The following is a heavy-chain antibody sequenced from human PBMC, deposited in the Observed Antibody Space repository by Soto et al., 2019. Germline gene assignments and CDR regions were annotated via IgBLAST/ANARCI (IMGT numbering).Heavy chain of an antibody. Sequence: QVQLVQSGAEVKKPGSSVKVSCKASGGTFSSYAISWVRQAPGQGLEWMGGIIPIFGTANYAQKFQGRVTITADKSTSTAYMELSSRRSEETAVYYCARGLGSRGIVRNWFDPWGQGTLVTVSS. V-gene: IGHV1-69*06. CDR1: GGTFSSYA. CDR3: ARGLGSRGIVRNWFDP. CDR2: IIPIFGTA. D-gene: IGHD3-16*01. J-gene: IGHJ5*02.